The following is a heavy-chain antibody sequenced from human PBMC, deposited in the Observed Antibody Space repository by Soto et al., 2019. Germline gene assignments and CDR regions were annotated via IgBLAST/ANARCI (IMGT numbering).Heavy chain of an antibody. V-gene: IGHV4-59*01. J-gene: IGHJ5*02. D-gene: IGHD3-3*02. CDR3: ARDRLASTGWPEA. CDR1: GGSISPYY. CDR2: ISYTGST. Sequence: QVQLQESGPGLVKPSETLSLTCTVSGGSISPYYWSWVRQPPGKGLEWIGYISYTGSTNYNPSLKSRVTMSLDTSQNQFSLRLSSVTAADTAVYYCARDRLASTGWPEAWGQGTLVTVSS.